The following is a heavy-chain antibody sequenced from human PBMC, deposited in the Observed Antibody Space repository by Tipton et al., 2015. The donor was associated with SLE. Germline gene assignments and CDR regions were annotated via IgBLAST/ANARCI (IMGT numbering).Heavy chain of an antibody. CDR1: GFTFSNYG. CDR2: ISYDGSNK. D-gene: IGHD1-26*01. Sequence: SLRLSCAASGFTFSNYGIHWVRQAPGKGLEWVAVISYDGSNKYYADSVKGRFTISRDNSKNTLYLQMNSLRAEDTAVYYCAKDRWEWWELLGSSDAFDIWGQGTMVTVSS. CDR3: AKDRWEWWELLGSSDAFDI. V-gene: IGHV3-30*18. J-gene: IGHJ3*02.